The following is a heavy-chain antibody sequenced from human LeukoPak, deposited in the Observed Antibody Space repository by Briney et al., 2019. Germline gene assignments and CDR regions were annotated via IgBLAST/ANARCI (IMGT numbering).Heavy chain of an antibody. V-gene: IGHV4-59*08. CDR1: GGSVTDYY. D-gene: IGHD5-18*01. CDR2: IYYTGT. J-gene: IGHJ4*02. CDR3: ARRSYGYRFDY. Sequence: SETLSLTCTVSGGSVTDYYWSWIRQSPGKGLEWIGYIYYTGTSYNPSLKSRVTISADTSKNQFSLKLISVTAADTAVYYCARRSYGYRFDYWGQGTLVTVSS.